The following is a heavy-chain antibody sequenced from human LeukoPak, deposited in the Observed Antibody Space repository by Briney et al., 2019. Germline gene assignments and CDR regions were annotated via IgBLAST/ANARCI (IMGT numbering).Heavy chain of an antibody. CDR3: ARLVGATRLTIYYYYMDV. CDR1: GFTFSSYW. V-gene: IGHV3-7*01. J-gene: IGHJ6*03. CDR2: IKQDGSEK. D-gene: IGHD1-26*01. Sequence: GGSLRLSCAASGFTFSSYWMSWVRQAPGKGLEWVANIKQDGSEKYYVDSVKGRFTISRDNAKNSLYLQMNSLRAEDTAVYYCARLVGATRLTIYYYYMDVWGKGTTVTISS.